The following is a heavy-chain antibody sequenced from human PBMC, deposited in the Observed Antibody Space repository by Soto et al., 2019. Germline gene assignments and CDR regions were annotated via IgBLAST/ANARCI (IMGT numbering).Heavy chain of an antibody. Sequence: DSVKVSCKASGYTFTSYAMHWVRQAPGQRLEWMGWINAGNGNTKYSQKFQGRVTITRDTSASTAYMELSSLRSEDTAVYYCARWALAARSDYYYCGMDVCGQGTTVTVS. CDR1: GYTFTSYA. J-gene: IGHJ6*02. CDR3: ARWALAARSDYYYCGMDV. D-gene: IGHD6-13*01. V-gene: IGHV1-3*01. CDR2: INAGNGNT.